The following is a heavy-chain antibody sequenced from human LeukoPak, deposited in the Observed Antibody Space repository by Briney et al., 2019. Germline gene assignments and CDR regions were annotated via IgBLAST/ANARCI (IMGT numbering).Heavy chain of an antibody. CDR1: GFTFSTYG. J-gene: IGHJ1*01. D-gene: IGHD3-16*01. V-gene: IGHV3-30*02. CDR2: LRNDGSNK. Sequence: GGSLRLSCAASGFTFSTYGMHWVRQAPGKGLEWVAFLRNDGSNKYYADSVRGRFTISRDNSKNTLYLQMNSLRAEDTAVYYCAKANTGGGSNNLGYFHHWGQGTLSPSPQ. CDR3: AKANTGGGSNNLGYFHH.